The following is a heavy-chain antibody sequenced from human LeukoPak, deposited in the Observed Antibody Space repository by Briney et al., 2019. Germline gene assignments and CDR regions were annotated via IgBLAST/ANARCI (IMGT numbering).Heavy chain of an antibody. CDR2: INHSGST. CDR1: GGSFSGYY. J-gene: IGHJ5*02. D-gene: IGHD1-14*01. Sequence: SETLSLTCAVYGGSFSGYYWSWIRQPPGKGLEWIGEINHSGSTNYNQSLKSRVTISVDTSKNQFSLKLSSVTAADTAVYYCARAGRVGYSRARNNWFDPWGQGTLVTVSS. CDR3: ARAGRVGYSRARNNWFDP. V-gene: IGHV4-34*01.